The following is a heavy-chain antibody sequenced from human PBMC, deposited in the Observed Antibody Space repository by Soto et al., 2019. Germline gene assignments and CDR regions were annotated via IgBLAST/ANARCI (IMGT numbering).Heavy chain of an antibody. CDR1: GYTFTGYY. Sequence: ASVKVSCKASGYTFTGYYMHWVRRAPGQGLEWMGWINPNSGGTNYAQKFQGRVTMTRDTSISTAYMELSRLRSDDTAVYYCARGVGATNYFDYWGQGTLVTVSS. V-gene: IGHV1-2*02. J-gene: IGHJ4*02. CDR3: ARGVGATNYFDY. CDR2: INPNSGGT. D-gene: IGHD1-26*01.